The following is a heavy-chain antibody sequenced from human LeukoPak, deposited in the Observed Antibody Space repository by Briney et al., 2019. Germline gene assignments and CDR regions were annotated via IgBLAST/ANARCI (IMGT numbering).Heavy chain of an antibody. CDR2: INHSGST. V-gene: IGHV4-34*01. D-gene: IGHD5-18*01. J-gene: IGHJ5*02. Sequence: SETLSLTCAVYGGSFSGYYWSWIRQPPGKGLEWIGEINHSGSTNYNPSLKSRVTISVDTSKNQFSLKLSSVTAADTAVYYCARVERQLWLRYPSYWFDPWGQGTLVTVSS. CDR1: GGSFSGYY. CDR3: ARVERQLWLRYPSYWFDP.